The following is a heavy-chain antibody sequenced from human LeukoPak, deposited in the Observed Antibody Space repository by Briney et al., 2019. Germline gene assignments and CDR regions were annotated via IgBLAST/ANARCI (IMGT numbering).Heavy chain of an antibody. CDR1: GYTFTSYD. D-gene: IGHD3-22*01. J-gene: IGHJ5*02. V-gene: IGHV1-8*01. CDR3: ARMYYYNSSGKSNWFDP. Sequence: ASVKVSCKASGYTFTSYDINWVRQATGQGLEWMGWMNPNSGNTGYAQKFQGRVTMTRNTSISTAYMELSSLRSEDTAVYYCARMYYYNSSGKSNWFDPWGQGTLVTVSS. CDR2: MNPNSGNT.